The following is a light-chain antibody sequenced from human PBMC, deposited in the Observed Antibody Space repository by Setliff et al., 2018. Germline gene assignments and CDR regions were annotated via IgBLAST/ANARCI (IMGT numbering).Light chain of an antibody. V-gene: IGLV2-18*02. CDR3: GSFTSTTTFYV. J-gene: IGLJ1*01. Sequence: QSVLTQPPSVSGSPGQSVTISCSGTYSDIGGHDRVSWYQQPPGAAPKLIIYEVFNRPSGAPDRFSGSKSGTTASLTISGLLAEDEADYFCGSFTSTTTFYVFGPGTKVTVL. CDR2: EVF. CDR1: YSDIGGHDR.